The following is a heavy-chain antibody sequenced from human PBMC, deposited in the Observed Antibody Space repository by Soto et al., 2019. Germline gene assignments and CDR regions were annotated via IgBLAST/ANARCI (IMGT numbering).Heavy chain of an antibody. CDR3: TRDPERRDY. CDR1: GFTFGDYA. Sequence: SLLLSCTASGFTFGDYAMSGVRQAPGKGLEWVGFIRSKAYGGTTEYAASVKGRFTISRDDSKSIAYLQMNSLKTEDTAVYYCTRDPERRDYWGQGTLVTVSS. J-gene: IGHJ4*02. D-gene: IGHD1-1*01. V-gene: IGHV3-49*04. CDR2: IRSKAYGGTT.